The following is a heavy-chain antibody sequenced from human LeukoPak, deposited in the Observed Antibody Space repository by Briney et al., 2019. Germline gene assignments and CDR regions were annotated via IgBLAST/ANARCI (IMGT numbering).Heavy chain of an antibody. CDR3: ARDPCSSTSCYEGKDYGMDV. Sequence: GASVKVSCKASGYTFTGYYMHWVRQAPGQGLEWMGWINPNSGGTNYAQKFQGRVTMTRDTSISTAYMELSRLRSDDTAVYYCARDPCSSTSCYEGKDYGMDVWGQGTTVTVSS. J-gene: IGHJ6*02. CDR2: INPNSGGT. CDR1: GYTFTGYY. D-gene: IGHD2-2*01. V-gene: IGHV1-2*02.